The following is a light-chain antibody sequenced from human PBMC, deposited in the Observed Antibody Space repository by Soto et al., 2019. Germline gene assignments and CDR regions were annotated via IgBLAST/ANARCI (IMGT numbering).Light chain of an antibody. V-gene: IGKV3-11*01. CDR3: QQRSNWPPSWT. CDR2: DAS. Sequence: EIGVTQSPATLSLSPGERATLSCRASQSVSSYLAWYQQKPGQAPRLLIYDASNRATGIPARFSGSGSGTDFTLTISSLEPEDFAVYYCQQRSNWPPSWTFGQGTKVDIK. J-gene: IGKJ1*01. CDR1: QSVSSY.